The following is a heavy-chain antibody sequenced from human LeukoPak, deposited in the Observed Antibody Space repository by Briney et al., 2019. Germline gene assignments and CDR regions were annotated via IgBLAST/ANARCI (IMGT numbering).Heavy chain of an antibody. CDR3: ARVANTGYFDY. V-gene: IGHV3-7*01. Sequence: GGSLRLSCAAAGFTFSRYWMSWVRQAKGKGLECVAKIKEDGSEKHYVDSVKGRFTISRDNSKNTLFLQMGSLRPDDMAVYYCARVANTGYFDYWGQGTLVTVSS. D-gene: IGHD5-18*01. J-gene: IGHJ4*02. CDR2: IKEDGSEK. CDR1: GFTFSRYW.